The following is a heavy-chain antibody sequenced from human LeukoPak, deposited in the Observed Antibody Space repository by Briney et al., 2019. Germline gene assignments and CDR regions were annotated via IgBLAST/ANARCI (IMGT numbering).Heavy chain of an antibody. CDR1: GGSISSGGYY. J-gene: IGHJ5*02. CDR2: IYYSGST. D-gene: IGHD3-3*01. CDR3: ARVGITIFGVVIRPNWFDP. V-gene: IGHV4-31*03. Sequence: SSETLSLTCTVSGGSISSGGYYWSWIRQHPGKGLEWIGYIYYSGSTYYNPSLKSRVTISVDTSKNQFSLKLSSVTAADTAVYYCARVGITIFGVVIRPNWFDPWGQGTLVTVSS.